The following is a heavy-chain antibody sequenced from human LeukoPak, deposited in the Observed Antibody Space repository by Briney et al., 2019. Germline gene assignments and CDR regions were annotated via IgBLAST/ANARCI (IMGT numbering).Heavy chain of an antibody. CDR3: AKGGKWDVTPFDY. Sequence: GGSLRLSCAASGFTFSSYAMSRVRQAPGKGLEWVSGISGSGGSTYYADAVKGRFTISRDNSKNTLYLQVNSLRAEDTAVYYCAKGGKWDVTPFDYWGQGTLVTVSS. D-gene: IGHD1-26*01. J-gene: IGHJ4*02. CDR2: ISGSGGST. CDR1: GFTFSSYA. V-gene: IGHV3-23*01.